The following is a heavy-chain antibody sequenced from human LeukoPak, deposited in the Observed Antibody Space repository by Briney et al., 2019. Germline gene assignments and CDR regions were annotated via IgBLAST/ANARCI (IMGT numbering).Heavy chain of an antibody. D-gene: IGHD2-15*01. Sequence: SETLSLTCTVSGGSITNFYGGWIRQSPGKGLELIGYIYYSGTTNYSPSLKSRVSISVDTSKKQFSLKLSSVTAADTAVYYCARSPGGGFDIWGQRTMVTVSS. CDR2: IYYSGTT. CDR3: ARSPGGGFDI. CDR1: GGSITNFY. V-gene: IGHV4-59*01. J-gene: IGHJ3*02.